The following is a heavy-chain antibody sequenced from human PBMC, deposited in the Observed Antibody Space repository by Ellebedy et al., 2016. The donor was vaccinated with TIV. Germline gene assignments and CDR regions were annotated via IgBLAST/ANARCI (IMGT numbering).Heavy chain of an antibody. J-gene: IGHJ4*02. CDR1: GFRFGDYY. CDR3: ARLGSGSHYDY. V-gene: IGHV3-11*01. CDR2: ISIDGGAT. D-gene: IGHD1-26*01. Sequence: GESLKISCAASGFRFGDYYMTWIRQAPGKGLEWISFISIDGGATYYSDSVKGRFTISRDNAAQSLYLQINNLRADDTAVYYCARLGSGSHYDYWGQGTLVTVSS.